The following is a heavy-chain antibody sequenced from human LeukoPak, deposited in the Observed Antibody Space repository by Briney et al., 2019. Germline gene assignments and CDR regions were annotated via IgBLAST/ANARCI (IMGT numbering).Heavy chain of an antibody. Sequence: SSETLSLTCAVYGGSFSGYYWSWIRQPPGKGLEWIGEINHSGSTYSNPSLESRLTISVDTSKNQFSLKLSSVTAADTAVYYCARHRPDYGDYVAYFDYWGQGALVTVSS. CDR3: ARHRPDYGDYVAYFDY. V-gene: IGHV4-34*01. D-gene: IGHD4-17*01. J-gene: IGHJ4*02. CDR2: INHSGST. CDR1: GGSFSGYY.